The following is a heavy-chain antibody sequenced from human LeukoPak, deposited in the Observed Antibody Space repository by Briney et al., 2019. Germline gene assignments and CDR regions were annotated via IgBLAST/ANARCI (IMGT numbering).Heavy chain of an antibody. J-gene: IGHJ4*02. D-gene: IGHD3-22*01. CDR3: AREGPLSYYYDSSGYHYFDY. V-gene: IGHV4-34*01. CDR1: GGSFSGYY. Sequence: SETLSLTCAVYGGSFSGYYWSWIRQPPGKGLEWIGEINHSGSTNYNPSLKSRVTISVDTSKNQFSLKLSSVTAADTAVYYCAREGPLSYYYDSSGYHYFDYWGQGTLVTVSS. CDR2: INHSGST.